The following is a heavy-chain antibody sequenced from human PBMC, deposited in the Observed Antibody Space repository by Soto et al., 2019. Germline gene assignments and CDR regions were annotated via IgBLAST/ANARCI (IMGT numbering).Heavy chain of an antibody. V-gene: IGHV1-18*01. Sequence: ASVKVSCKASGYTFTSYGISWVRQAPGQGLEWMGWISAYNGNTNYAQKLQGRVTMTTDTSTSTAYMELRSLRSDDTAVYYCARAFSVPSAAPSRPLYYYYGMDVWGQGTTVTVSS. CDR1: GYTFTSYG. CDR2: ISAYNGNT. J-gene: IGHJ6*02. CDR3: ARAFSVPSAAPSRPLYYYYGMDV. D-gene: IGHD6-13*01.